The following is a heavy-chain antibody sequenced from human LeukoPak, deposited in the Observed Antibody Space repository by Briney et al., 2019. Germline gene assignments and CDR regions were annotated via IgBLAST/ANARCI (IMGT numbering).Heavy chain of an antibody. CDR3: ARGNFLWAR. Sequence: PSETLSLTCTVSGGSISSSSYYWSWIRQPAGKGLEWIGHIYTSGSTNYNPSLKSRVTISVDTSKNQFSLKLSSVTAADTAVYYCARGNFLWARWGQGTLVTVSS. CDR1: GGSISSSSYY. CDR2: IYTSGST. D-gene: IGHD3-16*01. V-gene: IGHV4-61*09. J-gene: IGHJ4*02.